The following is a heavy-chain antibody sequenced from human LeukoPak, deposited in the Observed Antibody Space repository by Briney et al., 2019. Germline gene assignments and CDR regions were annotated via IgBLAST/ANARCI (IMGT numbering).Heavy chain of an antibody. J-gene: IGHJ6*02. CDR3: ARANGGNSYYYGMDV. V-gene: IGHV4-34*01. D-gene: IGHD2-15*01. CDR2: INHSGST. Sequence: SETLSLTCAVYGGSFSGYYWSWIRQPPGKGLEWIGEINHSGSTNYNPSLKSRVTISVDTSKNQFSLKLSSVTAADTAVYYCARANGGNSYYYGMDVWGQGTTVTVSS. CDR1: GGSFSGYY.